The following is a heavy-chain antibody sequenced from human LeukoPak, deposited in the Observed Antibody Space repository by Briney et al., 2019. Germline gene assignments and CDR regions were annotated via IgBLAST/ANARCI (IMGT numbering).Heavy chain of an antibody. Sequence: PGGSVRLSCAASGFTFSSYSMNWVRQAPGKGLEWVSSISSSSSYIYYADSVKGRFTISRDNAKNSLYLQMNSLRAEDTAVYYCARDLLTGTTSGVYWGQGTLVTVSS. CDR1: GFTFSSYS. V-gene: IGHV3-21*01. D-gene: IGHD1-7*01. CDR2: ISSSSSYI. CDR3: ARDLLTGTTSGVY. J-gene: IGHJ4*02.